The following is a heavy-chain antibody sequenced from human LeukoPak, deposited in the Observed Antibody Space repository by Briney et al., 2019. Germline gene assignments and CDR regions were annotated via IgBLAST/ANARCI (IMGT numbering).Heavy chain of an antibody. D-gene: IGHD6-19*01. J-gene: IGHJ3*02. CDR1: GYTFSTYG. CDR2: ISTYNGNT. V-gene: IGHV1-18*01. Sequence: ASVKVSCKASGYTFSTYGISWVRQAPGQGLEWMGWISTYNGNTNYAQKLQGRVTMTTDTSTSTAYMELRSLRSDDTAVYYCARDSGSGWSHDAFDIWGHGTTVTASS. CDR3: ARDSGSGWSHDAFDI.